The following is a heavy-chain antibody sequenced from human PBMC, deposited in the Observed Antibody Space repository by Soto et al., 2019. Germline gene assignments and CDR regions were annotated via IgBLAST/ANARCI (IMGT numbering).Heavy chain of an antibody. CDR1: GFTVSDNY. CDR2: IYSRGST. V-gene: IGHV3-66*01. Sequence: PGGSLRLSCAASGFTVSDNYMSWVRQAPGKGLEWISVIYSRGSTYYADSVKGRFTISRDTSKNTVYFQMNSLRAEDTAVYYCARSTLVRGIIGGRLDYWGQGT. D-gene: IGHD3-10*01. CDR3: ARSTLVRGIIGGRLDY. J-gene: IGHJ4*02.